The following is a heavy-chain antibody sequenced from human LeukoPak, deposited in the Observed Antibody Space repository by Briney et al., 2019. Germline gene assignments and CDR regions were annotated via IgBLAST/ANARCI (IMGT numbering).Heavy chain of an antibody. Sequence: SETLSLTCTVSGGSTSSDYWSWIRQSPGKGLEWVGYVYNSGDTGKNPSLKSRVTILLDTSKNQCSLKLTSVSAADTAVYYCARLKLGAYFDLWGRGSLVTVSS. J-gene: IGHJ2*01. V-gene: IGHV4-59*08. CDR1: GGSTSSDY. CDR2: VYNSGDT. CDR3: ARLKLGAYFDL. D-gene: IGHD3-16*01.